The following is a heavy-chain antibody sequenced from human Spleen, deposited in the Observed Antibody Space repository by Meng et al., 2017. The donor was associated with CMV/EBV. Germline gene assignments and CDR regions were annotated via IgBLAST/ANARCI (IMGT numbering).Heavy chain of an antibody. Sequence: GESLKISCTASGFTFSSYEMNWVRQAPGKGLEWVSYISSSGDTIYYADSVKGRFTISRDNSKNTLYLQMNSLRAEDTAVYYCAKLLVRGAAAGTGGASMDVWGQGTTVTVS. D-gene: IGHD6-13*01. CDR3: AKLLVRGAAAGTGGASMDV. V-gene: IGHV3-48*03. J-gene: IGHJ6*02. CDR2: ISSSGDTI. CDR1: GFTFSSYE.